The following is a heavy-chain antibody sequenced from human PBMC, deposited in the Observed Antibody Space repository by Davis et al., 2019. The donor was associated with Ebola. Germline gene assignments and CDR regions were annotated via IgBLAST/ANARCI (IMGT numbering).Heavy chain of an antibody. D-gene: IGHD1-26*01. Sequence: ASVKVSCKASGYTFTSYYMHWVRKAPGQGLEWKGIINPSSGSTRYAQKFQGRITMTRDTSTSTVYMELSSLRSEDTAVYYCAREGGGGSYLFDYWGQGTLVTVSS. CDR2: INPSSGST. J-gene: IGHJ4*02. CDR3: AREGGGGSYLFDY. CDR1: GYTFTSYY. V-gene: IGHV1-46*01.